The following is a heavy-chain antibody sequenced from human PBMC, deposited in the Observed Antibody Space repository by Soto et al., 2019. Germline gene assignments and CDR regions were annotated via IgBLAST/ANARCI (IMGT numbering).Heavy chain of an antibody. D-gene: IGHD3-22*01. CDR1: GGSISSSNW. V-gene: IGHV4-4*02. CDR2: IYHSGSA. CDR3: AKSPPHYYDSSGYPVDY. J-gene: IGHJ4*02. Sequence: PSETLSLTCAVSGGSISSSNWWSWVRQPPGKGLEWIGEIYHSGSANYNPSLKSRVTISVDKSKNQFSLKLSSVTAADTAVYYCAKSPPHYYDSSGYPVDYWGQGTLVTVSS.